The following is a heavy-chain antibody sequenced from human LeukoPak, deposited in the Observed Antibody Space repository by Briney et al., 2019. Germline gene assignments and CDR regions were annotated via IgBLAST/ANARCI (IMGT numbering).Heavy chain of an antibody. Sequence: PGGSLRLSCAASGFTFSSYEMNWVRQAPGKGLEGVSYISSSGSTIYYADSVKGRFTISRDNAKNSLYLQMNSLRAEDTAVYYCAREIIGSSSLPDYWGQGTLVTISS. CDR1: GFTFSSYE. D-gene: IGHD6-6*01. CDR3: AREIIGSSSLPDY. CDR2: ISSSGSTI. V-gene: IGHV3-48*03. J-gene: IGHJ4*02.